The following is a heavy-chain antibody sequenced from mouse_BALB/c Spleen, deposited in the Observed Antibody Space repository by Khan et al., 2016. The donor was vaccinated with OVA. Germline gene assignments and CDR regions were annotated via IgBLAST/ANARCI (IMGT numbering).Heavy chain of an antibody. J-gene: IGHJ3*01. Sequence: EVELVESGGDLVKPGGSQKLSCAASGFTFSSYTMSWVRQTPEKRLEWVATITSGGSYTYYPDSVKGRFTISRDNAKNTLYLQMSSLKSEDTAMYYCTASYWGQGTLVTVSA. V-gene: IGHV5-6-4*01. CDR1: GFTFSSYT. CDR2: ITSGGSYT. CDR3: TASY.